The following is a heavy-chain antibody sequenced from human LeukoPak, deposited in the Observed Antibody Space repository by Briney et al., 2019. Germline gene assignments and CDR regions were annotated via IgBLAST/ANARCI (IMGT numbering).Heavy chain of an antibody. CDR2: FDPEDGET. D-gene: IGHD4-23*01. CDR1: GYTLTELS. CDR3: ARDRFLRATTVVTPGAFDI. J-gene: IGHJ3*02. V-gene: IGHV1-24*01. Sequence: ASVKVSCKVSGYTLTELSMHWVRQAPGKGLEWMGGFDPEDGETVYAQRFQGRVTMTEDTSTDTAYMELSSLRSEATAVYYCARDRFLRATTVVTPGAFDIWGQGTMVTVSS.